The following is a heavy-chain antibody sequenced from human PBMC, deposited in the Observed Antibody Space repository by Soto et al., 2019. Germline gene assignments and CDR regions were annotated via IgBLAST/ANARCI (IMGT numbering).Heavy chain of an antibody. CDR3: AEKNLELGEQTSDRGDLKTYYYYYGMEV. CDR1: GGTFSSYA. J-gene: IGHJ6*02. Sequence: SVKVSCKASGGTFSSYAISWVRQAPGQGLEWMGGIIPIFGTANYAQKFQGRVTITADESTSTAYMELSSLRSEDTAVYYCAEKNLELGEQTSDRGDLKTYYYYYGMEVWGQGTTVTVS. V-gene: IGHV1-69*13. D-gene: IGHD1-7*01. CDR2: IIPIFGTA.